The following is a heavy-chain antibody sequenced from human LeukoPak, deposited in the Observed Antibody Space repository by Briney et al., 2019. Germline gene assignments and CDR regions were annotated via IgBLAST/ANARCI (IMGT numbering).Heavy chain of an antibody. D-gene: IGHD5-18*01. J-gene: IGHJ4*02. Sequence: TVPCTASGYTLIVYYMHTVRQAPGQGVEWLGWINPNSSGTNHAQKFRGRVTMTRDTSISPAYMELSRLRSDNTAVYYCFTSRIQLWLPVSDYWGQGALVTVSS. CDR1: GYTLIVYY. V-gene: IGHV1-2*02. CDR2: INPNSSGT. CDR3: FTSRIQLWLPVSDY.